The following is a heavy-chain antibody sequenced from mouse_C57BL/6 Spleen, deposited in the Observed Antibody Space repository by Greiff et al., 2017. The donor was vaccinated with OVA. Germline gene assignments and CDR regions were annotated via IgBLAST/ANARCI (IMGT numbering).Heavy chain of an antibody. J-gene: IGHJ2*01. Sequence: VKLEESGPGLVQPSQSLSITCTVSGFSLTSYGVHWVRQSPGKGLEWLGVIWRGGSTDYNAAFMSRLSITKDNSKSQVFFKMNSLQADDTARYYCAKNGGNYYFDYWGKGTTLTVSS. CDR3: AKNGGNYYFDY. V-gene: IGHV2-5*01. CDR2: IWRGGST. CDR1: GFSLTSYG. D-gene: IGHD2-1*01.